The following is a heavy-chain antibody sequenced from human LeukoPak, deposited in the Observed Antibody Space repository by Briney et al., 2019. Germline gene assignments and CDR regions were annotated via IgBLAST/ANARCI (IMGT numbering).Heavy chain of an antibody. CDR2: VSASGNTI. V-gene: IGHV3-48*03. D-gene: IGHD4-17*01. J-gene: IGHJ4*02. Sequence: GGSLRLSCAASGFTFNTYEMNWVRQAPGKGLEWVSYVSASGNTIYYADSVKGRFTISRDNAKNSLYLQMNSLRAENTAVYYCARSYDYADGYFDYWGQGTLVTVSS. CDR3: ARSYDYADGYFDY. CDR1: GFTFNTYE.